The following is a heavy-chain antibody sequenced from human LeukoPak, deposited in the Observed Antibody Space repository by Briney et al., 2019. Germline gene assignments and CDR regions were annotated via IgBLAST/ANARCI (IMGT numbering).Heavy chain of an antibody. CDR3: ARGYSSGWPIRYYFDY. V-gene: IGHV3-66*01. CDR2: IYSGGST. Sequence: GGSLRLSCAASGFTVSSNYMSWVRQAPGKGLEWVSVIYSGGSTYYADSVKGRFTISRDNSKNTLYLQMGSLRAEDMAVYYCARGYSSGWPIRYYFDYWGQGTLVTVSS. J-gene: IGHJ4*02. CDR1: GFTVSSNY. D-gene: IGHD6-19*01.